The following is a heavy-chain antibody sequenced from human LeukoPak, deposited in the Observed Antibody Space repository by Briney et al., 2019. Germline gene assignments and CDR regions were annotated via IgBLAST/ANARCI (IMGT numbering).Heavy chain of an antibody. CDR1: GGSFSGYY. J-gene: IGHJ4*02. V-gene: IGHV4-34*01. CDR2: INHSGST. CDR3: ARGKWRGFDY. D-gene: IGHD1-26*01. Sequence: SETLSLTCAVYGGSFSGYYWSWIRQPPGKGQEWIGEINHSGSTNYNPSLKSRVTISVDTSKNQFSLKLSSVTAADAAVYYCARGKWRGFDYWGQGTLVTVSS.